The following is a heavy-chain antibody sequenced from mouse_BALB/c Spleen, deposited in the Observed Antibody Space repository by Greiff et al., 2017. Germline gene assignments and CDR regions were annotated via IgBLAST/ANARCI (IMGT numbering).Heavy chain of an antibody. CDR1: GYSFTDYN. D-gene: IGHD2-2*01. CDR3: ARSSYGYAGFAY. J-gene: IGHJ3*01. Sequence: VQLKQSGPELVKPGASVKVSCKASGYSFTDYNMYWVKQSHGKSLEWIGYIDPYNGGTSYNQKFKDKATLTVDKSSSTAYMQLSSPTSEDSAVYYCARSSYGYAGFAYWGQGTLVTVSA. CDR2: IDPYNGGT. V-gene: IGHV1S135*01.